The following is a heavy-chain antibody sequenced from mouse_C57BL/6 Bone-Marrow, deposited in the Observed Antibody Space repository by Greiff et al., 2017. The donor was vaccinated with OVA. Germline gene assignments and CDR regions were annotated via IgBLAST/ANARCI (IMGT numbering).Heavy chain of an antibody. J-gene: IGHJ1*03. CDR2: IDPEDGET. CDR3: ASLITYWYFDV. Sequence: EVKLMESGAELVKPGASVKLSCTASGFNIKDYYMHWVKQRPEQGLEWIGRIDPEDGETKYAPKFQGKATITADTSSNTAYLQLSSLTSEDTAVYYCASLITYWYFDVWGTGTTVTVSS. CDR1: GFNIKDYY. V-gene: IGHV14-2*01. D-gene: IGHD1-1*01.